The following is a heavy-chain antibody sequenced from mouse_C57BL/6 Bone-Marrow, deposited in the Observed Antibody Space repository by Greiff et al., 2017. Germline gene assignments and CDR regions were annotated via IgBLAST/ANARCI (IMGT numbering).Heavy chain of an antibody. CDR3: ARPVTGTGPDWYFDV. J-gene: IGHJ1*03. V-gene: IGHV5-6*01. CDR1: GFTFSSYG. D-gene: IGHD4-1*01. Sequence: EVQLVESGGDLVKPGGSLKLSCAASGFTFSSYGMSWVRQTPDKRLEWVATISSGGSYTYYPDSVKGRFTISRDNAKNTLYLQMSSLKSEDTAMYYCARPVTGTGPDWYFDVWGTGTTVTASS. CDR2: ISSGGSYT.